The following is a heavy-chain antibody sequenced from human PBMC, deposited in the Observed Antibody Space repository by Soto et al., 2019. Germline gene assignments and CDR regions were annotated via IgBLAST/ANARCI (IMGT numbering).Heavy chain of an antibody. V-gene: IGHV4-39*01. Sequence: SETLSLTSTVSGGSISSSSYYWGWIRQPPGKGLEWIGHIYYSGNTYYNPSLKSRVTISVETSKNQFSLKQHSVTAADTAVYYCAGPYFYYYYAMDVWGQGTLVTVSS. J-gene: IGHJ6*02. CDR2: IYYSGNT. CDR1: GGSISSSSYY. CDR3: AGPYFYYYYAMDV.